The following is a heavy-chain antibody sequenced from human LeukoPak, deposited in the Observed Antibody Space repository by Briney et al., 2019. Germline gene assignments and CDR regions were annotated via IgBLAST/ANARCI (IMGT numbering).Heavy chain of an antibody. J-gene: IGHJ6*03. CDR3: ARGGGSSSSWYNYYYYYMDV. CDR1: GYTFTSYD. CDR2: MNPNSGNT. V-gene: IGHV1-8*01. Sequence: ASVKVSCKASGYTFTSYDINWVRQATGQGLEWMGWMNPNSGNTGYAQKFQGRVTMTRNTSISTAYMELSSLRSEDTAAYYCARGGGSSSSWYNYYYYYMDVWGKGTTVTISS. D-gene: IGHD6-13*01.